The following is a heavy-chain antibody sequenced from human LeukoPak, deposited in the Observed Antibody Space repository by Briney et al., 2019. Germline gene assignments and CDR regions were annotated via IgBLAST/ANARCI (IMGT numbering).Heavy chain of an antibody. CDR3: ARDSSAVAGIFGY. CDR1: GFTFSSYC. V-gene: IGHV3-21*01. Sequence: GSLRLSCAASGFTFSSYCMNWVRQAPGKGLEWVSSISSSSSYIYYADSVKGRFTISRDNAKNSLYLQMNSLRAEDTAVYYCARDSSAVAGIFGYWGQGTLVTVSS. CDR2: ISSSSSYI. D-gene: IGHD6-19*01. J-gene: IGHJ4*02.